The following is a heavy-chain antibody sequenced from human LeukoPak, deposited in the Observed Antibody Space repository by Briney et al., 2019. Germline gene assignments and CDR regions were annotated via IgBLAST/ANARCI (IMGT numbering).Heavy chain of an antibody. Sequence: ASVKVSCKASGYLFINYGISWLRQAPGQGLECLGWISPYSGNTDYPQKLQGRVTMTTDTSTTTAYMELRSLSFDDTAVYYCARTSGVSVAGSPYYFDFWGQGTLISVSS. CDR3: ARTSGVSVAGSPYYFDF. CDR1: GYLFINYG. CDR2: ISPYSGNT. V-gene: IGHV1-18*01. D-gene: IGHD6-13*01. J-gene: IGHJ4*02.